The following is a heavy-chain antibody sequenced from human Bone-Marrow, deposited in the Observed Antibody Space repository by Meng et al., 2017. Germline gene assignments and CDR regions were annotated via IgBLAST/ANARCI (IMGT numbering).Heavy chain of an antibody. CDR2: INAGNGNT. D-gene: IGHD3-3*01. V-gene: IGHV1-3*01. CDR1: GYTFTSYA. CDR3: ARGLYGFWSGLSFDY. Sequence: ASVKVSCKASGYTFTSYAMHWVRQAPGQRLEWMGWINAGNGNTKYSQKFQGRVTITRDTSASTAYMELSSLRSEDTAVYYCARGLYGFWSGLSFDYWGQGTMVTVSS. J-gene: IGHJ4*02.